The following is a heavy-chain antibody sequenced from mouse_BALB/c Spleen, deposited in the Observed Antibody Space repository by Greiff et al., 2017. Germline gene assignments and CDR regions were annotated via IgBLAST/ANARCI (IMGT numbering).Heavy chain of an antibody. CDR2: IRNKANGYTT. Sequence: EVNVVESGGGLVQPGGSLRLSCATSGFTFTDYYMSWVRQPPGKALEWLGFIRNKANGYTTEYSASVKGRFTISRDNSQSILYLQMNTLRAEDSATYYCARVVPYYTYAMDYWGQGTSVTVSS. J-gene: IGHJ4*01. V-gene: IGHV7-3*02. CDR1: GFTFTDYY. D-gene: IGHD2-10*01. CDR3: ARVVPYYTYAMDY.